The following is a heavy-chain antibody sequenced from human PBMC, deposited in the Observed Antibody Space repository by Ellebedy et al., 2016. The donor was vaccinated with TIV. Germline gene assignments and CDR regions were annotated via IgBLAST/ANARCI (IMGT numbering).Heavy chain of an antibody. CDR3: ARDNYGRFDN. V-gene: IGHV3-74*01. D-gene: IGHD4-11*01. J-gene: IGHJ4*02. CDR2: INSDGSST. CDR1: GFSFSNYW. Sequence: PGGSLRLSCAASGFSFSNYWMNWVRQAPGKGPMWVARINSDGSSTIYADSVKGRFIISRDNAKKTLYLQMNSLRAEDTAVYYCARDNYGRFDNWGQGALVTVSS.